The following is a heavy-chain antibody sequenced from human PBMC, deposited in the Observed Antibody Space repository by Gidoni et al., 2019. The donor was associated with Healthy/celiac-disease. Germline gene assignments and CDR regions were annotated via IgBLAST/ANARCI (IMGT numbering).Heavy chain of an antibody. CDR3: ARVGNMVAAAGT. J-gene: IGHJ5*02. CDR1: GGSFSGYY. CDR2: INHSGST. V-gene: IGHV4-34*01. Sequence: QVQLQQWGAGLLKPSETLSLTCAVYGGSFSGYYWSWIRQPPGKGLEWIGEINHSGSTNYNPSLKSRVTISVDTSKNQFSLKPSSVTAADTAVYYCARVGNMVAAAGTWGQGTLVTVSS. D-gene: IGHD6-13*01.